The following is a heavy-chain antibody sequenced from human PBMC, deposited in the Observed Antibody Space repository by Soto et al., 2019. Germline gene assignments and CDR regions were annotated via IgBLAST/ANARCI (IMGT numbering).Heavy chain of an antibody. CDR3: AREYYYSSGYYGPHAFDI. CDR1: GGTFSSYA. D-gene: IGHD3-22*01. J-gene: IGHJ3*02. V-gene: IGHV1-69*06. Sequence: ASVKVSCKASGGTFSSYAISWVRQAPGQGLEWMGGIIPIFGTANYAQKFQGRVTITADKSTSTAYMELSSLRSEDTAVYYCAREYYYSSGYYGPHAFDIWGQGTMVTVS. CDR2: IIPIFGTA.